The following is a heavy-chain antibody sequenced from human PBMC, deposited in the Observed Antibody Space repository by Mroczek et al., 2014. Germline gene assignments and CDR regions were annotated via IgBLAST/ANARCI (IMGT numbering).Heavy chain of an antibody. D-gene: IGHD3-3*01. CDR3: ARVNDRDDFWSGHYYYYYMDV. J-gene: IGHJ6*03. Sequence: VQLVETGAEVKKPGSSVKVSCKASGGTFSSYAISWVRQAPGQGLEWMGGIIPIFGTANYAQKFQGRVTITADESTSTAYMELSSLRSEDTAVYYCARVNDRDDFWSGHYYYYYMDVWGKGTTVTVSS. CDR1: GGTFSSYA. CDR2: IIPIFGTA. V-gene: IGHV1-69*01.